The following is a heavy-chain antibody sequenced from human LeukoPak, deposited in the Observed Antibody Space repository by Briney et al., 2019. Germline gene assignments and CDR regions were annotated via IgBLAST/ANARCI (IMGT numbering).Heavy chain of an antibody. CDR2: ISGSGGST. J-gene: IGHJ4*02. V-gene: IGHV3-23*01. D-gene: IGHD2-15*01. CDR3: AKSSPSYCSRGSCYSGGWEGPDY. CDR1: GFTFSSYA. Sequence: PGGSLRLSCAASGFTFSSYAMSWVRQAPGKGLEWVSAISGSGGSTYYADSVKGRFTISRDNSKNTLYLQMNSLRAEDTAVYYCAKSSPSYCSRGSCYSGGWEGPDYWGQGTLVTVSS.